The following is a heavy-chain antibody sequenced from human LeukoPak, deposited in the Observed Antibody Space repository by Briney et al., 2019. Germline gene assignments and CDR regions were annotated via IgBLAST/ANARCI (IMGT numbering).Heavy chain of an antibody. CDR2: IKHDGTEK. J-gene: IGHJ6*04. Sequence: GGSLRLSCVASESSPTNFWMNCVRRAPGRGLEWVANIKHDGTEKFYVDSVKGRFTISRDNAKNSLYLQMNSLRAEDTAVYYCATFVGIVSGTYTVPGGLLVWGKGTTVTVSS. CDR3: ATFVGIVSGTYTVPGGLLV. CDR1: ESSPTNFW. V-gene: IGHV3-7*01. D-gene: IGHD2-2*03.